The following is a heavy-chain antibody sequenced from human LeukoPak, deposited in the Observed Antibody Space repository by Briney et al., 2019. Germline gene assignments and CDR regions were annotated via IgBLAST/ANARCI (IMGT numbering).Heavy chain of an antibody. D-gene: IGHD3-10*01. CDR1: GYSISSGYY. CDR2: IYHSGST. J-gene: IGHJ4*02. V-gene: IGHV4-38-2*02. CDR3: AREAFTMVRGFDY. Sequence: SETLSLTCTVSGYSISSGYYWGWIRQPPGKGLEWIGSIYHSGSTYYNPSLKSRVTISVDTSKNQFSLKLSSVTAADTAVYYCAREAFTMVRGFDYWGQGTLVTVSS.